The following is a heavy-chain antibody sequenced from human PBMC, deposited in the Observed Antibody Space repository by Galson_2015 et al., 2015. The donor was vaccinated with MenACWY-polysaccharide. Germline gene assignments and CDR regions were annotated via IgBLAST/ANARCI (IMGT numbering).Heavy chain of an antibody. CDR1: GYTFTNYY. CDR3: ARNAASGLDY. D-gene: IGHD3-10*01. V-gene: IGHV1-46*01. Sequence: SVKVSCKASGYTFTNYYIHWVRQAPGQGLEWLGFINPSDGSTSYAQKFQGRVTMTRDTSTGTVYVDLSSLRSEDTAVYYCARNAASGLDYWGHGTLVTVAS. CDR2: INPSDGST. J-gene: IGHJ4*01.